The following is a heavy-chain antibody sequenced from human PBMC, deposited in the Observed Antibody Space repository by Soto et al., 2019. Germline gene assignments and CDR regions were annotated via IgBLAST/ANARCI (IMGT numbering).Heavy chain of an antibody. V-gene: IGHV3-7*01. CDR1: EFPFGSSW. CDR3: ARDQQCFDY. Sequence: AGGSLRLSCAASEFPFGSSWMSWVRQAPGKGLEWVANIKQDGSEKYYVDSVKGRFTISRDNAKNSVYLQMNSLRADDTAVYYCARDQQCFDYWGQGTLVTVS. J-gene: IGHJ4*02. CDR2: IKQDGSEK.